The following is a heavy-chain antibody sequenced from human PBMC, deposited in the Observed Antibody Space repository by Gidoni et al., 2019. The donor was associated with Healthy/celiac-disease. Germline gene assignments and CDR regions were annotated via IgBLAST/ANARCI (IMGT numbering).Heavy chain of an antibody. CDR1: GFTFSDYY. V-gene: IGHV3-11*01. Sequence: QVQLVESGGGLVKPGGSLRLSCAASGFTFSDYYMSWIRHAPGKGLEWVSYISSSGSTIYYAYSVKGRFNISSDNAKNSLYLQMNSLRAEDTAVYYCARGYSYGLSAFDYWGQGTLVTVSS. D-gene: IGHD5-18*01. J-gene: IGHJ4*02. CDR3: ARGYSYGLSAFDY. CDR2: ISSSGSTI.